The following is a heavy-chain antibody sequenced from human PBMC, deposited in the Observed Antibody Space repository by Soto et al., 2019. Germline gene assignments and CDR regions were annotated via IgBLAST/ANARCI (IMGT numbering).Heavy chain of an antibody. CDR3: ARDRVEAALGTFDQ. CDR1: GYTFSTYP. CDR2: ISTYNGKT. Sequence: QVQLVQSGAEVKKPGASVKVSCKTSGYTFSTYPISWVRQAPGQGLEGVGWISTYNGKTNDGQKCQGRVTITTDTSASTAYMNLRNLRSDDTAVYYCARDRVEAALGTFDQWGQGTLVTVSS. J-gene: IGHJ4*02. V-gene: IGHV1-18*01. D-gene: IGHD6-13*01.